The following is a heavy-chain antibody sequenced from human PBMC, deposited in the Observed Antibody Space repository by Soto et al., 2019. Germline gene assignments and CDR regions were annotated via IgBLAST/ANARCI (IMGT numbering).Heavy chain of an antibody. CDR3: AISRVFIAVAGMANYYYYYGMDV. D-gene: IGHD6-19*01. CDR1: GDSVSSDSAA. V-gene: IGHV6-1*01. CDR2: TYYRSKWYN. Sequence: SQTLSLTCAISGDSVSSDSAAWNWIRQSPSRGLEWLGRTYYRSKWYNDYAPSVNSRITINPDTSKNQLSLHPNSVTPEDTFVFFCAISRVFIAVAGMANYYYYYGMDVWGQGTTVTVSS. J-gene: IGHJ6*02.